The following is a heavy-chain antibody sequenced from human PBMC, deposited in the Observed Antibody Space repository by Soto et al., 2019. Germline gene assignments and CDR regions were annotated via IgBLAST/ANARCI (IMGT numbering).Heavy chain of an antibody. Sequence: EVQLLESGGGLVQPGGSLRLSCAASEFTFSSYSMIWVRQAPGKGLGWVSGVNGGGDITYYADSVKGRFTIYRDNAKNTRYLQMNSLRAEDTAVFYCARGHFGVTMDVWGRGTTVAVSS. V-gene: IGHV3-23*01. CDR3: ARGHFGVTMDV. J-gene: IGHJ6*02. CDR2: VNGGGDIT. CDR1: EFTFSSYS. D-gene: IGHD3-3*01.